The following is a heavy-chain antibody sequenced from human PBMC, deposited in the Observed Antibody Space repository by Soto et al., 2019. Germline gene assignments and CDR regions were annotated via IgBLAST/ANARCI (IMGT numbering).Heavy chain of an antibody. D-gene: IGHD6-25*01. CDR1: GGSISSSTW. V-gene: IGHV4-4*02. CDR2: IYHTGTT. Sequence: PSEPLSLTCAVSGGSISSSTWWSCGLKPPGKGLEWIGEIYHTGTTHYNPSLKSRLTVLVDKSKNQFSLKLTSVTAADTAVYFCASKSGYRIPFDSWGQGILVPVSA. J-gene: IGHJ4*02. CDR3: ASKSGYRIPFDS.